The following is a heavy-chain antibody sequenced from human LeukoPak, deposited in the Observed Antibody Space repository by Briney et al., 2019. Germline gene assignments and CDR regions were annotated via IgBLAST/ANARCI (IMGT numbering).Heavy chain of an antibody. V-gene: IGHV3-23*01. CDR2: ISGTADNT. J-gene: IGHJ4*02. CDR1: GVTFSSHG. CDR3: AKDRMGAILYFDY. Sequence: PGGSLRLSCATSGVTFSSHGMSWVRQAPGKGLEWVSGISGTADNTYYTDSVKGRFTISRDNSKNILYLQMSGLRAEDTAVYYCAKDRMGAILYFDYWGQGTLVTVSS. D-gene: IGHD1-26*01.